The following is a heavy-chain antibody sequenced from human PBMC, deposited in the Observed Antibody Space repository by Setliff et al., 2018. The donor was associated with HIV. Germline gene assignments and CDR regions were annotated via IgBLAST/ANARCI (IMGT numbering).Heavy chain of an antibody. V-gene: IGHV1-2*04. CDR1: GYSFTDYY. J-gene: IGHJ4*02. D-gene: IGHD3-22*01. CDR3: ARGMDYYDTSGYYQYYFDD. Sequence: ASVKVSCKASGYSFTDYYIHWVRQAPGQGLEWMGWINPKSDGTNYAQKFQGWITMTRDTSISTAYMELSRLRSDDTAVYYCARGMDYYDTSGYYQYYFDDWGQGTLVTVSS. CDR2: INPKSDGT.